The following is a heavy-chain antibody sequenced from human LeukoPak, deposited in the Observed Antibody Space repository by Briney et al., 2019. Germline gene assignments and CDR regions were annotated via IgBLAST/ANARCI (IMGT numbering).Heavy chain of an antibody. CDR2: ISDGGSTT. D-gene: IGHD6-19*01. J-gene: IGHJ4*02. CDR1: GFTFSSYW. V-gene: IGHV3-74*01. CDR3: AKDSNGWYQRGSNYFDY. Sequence: GGSLRLSCAASGFTFSSYWMHWVRQAPGKGLVWVSRISDGGSTTTYADSVKGRFTISRDNSKNTLYLQMNSLRAEDTAEYYCAKDSNGWYQRGSNYFDYWGQGTLVTVSS.